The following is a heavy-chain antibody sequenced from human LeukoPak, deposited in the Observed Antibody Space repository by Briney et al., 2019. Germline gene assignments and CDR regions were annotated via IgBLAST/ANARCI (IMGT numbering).Heavy chain of an antibody. CDR3: ARASASYFDY. CDR1: GFTFSDYY. CDR2: ISSSGSSYT. V-gene: IGHV3-11*06. J-gene: IGHJ4*02. Sequence: GGSLRLSCAASGFTFSDYYMSWIRQAPGKGLEWVSYISSSGSSYTNYADSVKGRFTISRDNAKNSLYLQLNSLRAEDTAVYYCARASASYFDYWGQGTLVTVSS.